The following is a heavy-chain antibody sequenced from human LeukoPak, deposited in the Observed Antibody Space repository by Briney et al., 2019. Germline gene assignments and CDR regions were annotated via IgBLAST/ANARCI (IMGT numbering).Heavy chain of an antibody. V-gene: IGHV3-21*01. CDR1: GFTFSSYS. D-gene: IGHD2/OR15-2a*01. CDR3: ARSRFHCVYNWFYR. CDR2: ICSSSSYK. Sequence: GGSLRLSCTASGFTFSSYSMNWVRQAPGKGLEWVSCICSSSSYKYYADSVKGRFTISRDNAKNSLYLQMNSLRAEDTAVYYCARSRFHCVYNWFYRWGQGTLVTVPS. J-gene: IGHJ5*02.